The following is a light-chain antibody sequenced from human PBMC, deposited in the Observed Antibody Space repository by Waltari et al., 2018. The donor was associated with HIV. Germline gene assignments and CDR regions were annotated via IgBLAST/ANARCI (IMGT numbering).Light chain of an antibody. V-gene: IGLV3-1*01. CDR1: NLGAKY. Sequence: SFELTQPSSVSVSPGPTASITCSGHNLGAKYACWYQQSPGQSPLLVIYQDNKRPSGIPERFSGSNSGDTATLTISGTQAVDEADYYCQAWDSSRPVFGGGTKLTVL. CDR3: QAWDSSRPV. CDR2: QDN. J-gene: IGLJ2*01.